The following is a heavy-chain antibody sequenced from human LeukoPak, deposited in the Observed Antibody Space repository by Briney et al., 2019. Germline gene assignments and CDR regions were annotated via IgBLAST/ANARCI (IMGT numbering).Heavy chain of an antibody. CDR2: INHSGST. Sequence: KSSETLSLTCAVYGGSFSGYYWSWIRQPPGKGLEWIGEINHSGSTNYNPSLKSRVTISVDTSKNQFSLKLSSVTAADTAVYYCARAGAAAGIYYFDYWGQGTLVTVSS. J-gene: IGHJ4*02. V-gene: IGHV4-34*01. CDR1: GGSFSGYY. CDR3: ARAGAAAGIYYFDY. D-gene: IGHD6-13*01.